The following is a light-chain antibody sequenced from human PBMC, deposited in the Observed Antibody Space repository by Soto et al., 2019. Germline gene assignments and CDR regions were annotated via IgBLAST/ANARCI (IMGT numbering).Light chain of an antibody. CDR1: QGISSS. CDR2: LAS. Sequence: DIQLTQSPSFLSASVGDRVTITCRASQGISSSLAWYQQKPGKAPKLLISLASTLQSGVPLRFSGSGSGAEFTLTISSLQPEDFATYFCQYVNSYPLTFGGGTKVESK. V-gene: IGKV1-9*01. CDR3: QYVNSYPLT. J-gene: IGKJ4*01.